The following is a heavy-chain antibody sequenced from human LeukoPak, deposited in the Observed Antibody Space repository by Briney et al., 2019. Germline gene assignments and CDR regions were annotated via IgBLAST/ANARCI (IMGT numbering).Heavy chain of an antibody. CDR2: INPNSGGT. V-gene: IGHV1-2*02. D-gene: IGHD5-12*01. J-gene: IGHJ6*03. CDR3: ARGDIVATSGLRYYYYMDV. CDR1: GYTFTGYY. Sequence: ASVKVSCKASGYTFTGYYMHWVRQAPGQGLEWMGWINPNSGGTNYAQKFQGRVTMTRDTSISTAYMELSRLRSDDTAVYYCARGDIVATSGLRYYYYMDVWGKGTTVTVSS.